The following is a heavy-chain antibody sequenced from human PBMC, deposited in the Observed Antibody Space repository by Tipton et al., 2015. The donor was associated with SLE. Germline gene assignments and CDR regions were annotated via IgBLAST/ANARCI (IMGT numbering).Heavy chain of an antibody. Sequence: TLSLTCTVSGGPISSHYWSWIRQPPGKGLEWIGYIYYSGSTNYNPSLKSRVTISVDTSKNQFSLKLSSVTAADTAVYYCARVAGDHDAFDIWGQGTMVTVSS. CDR3: ARVAGDHDAFDI. CDR2: IYYSGST. CDR1: GGPISSHY. V-gene: IGHV4-59*11. D-gene: IGHD4-17*01. J-gene: IGHJ3*02.